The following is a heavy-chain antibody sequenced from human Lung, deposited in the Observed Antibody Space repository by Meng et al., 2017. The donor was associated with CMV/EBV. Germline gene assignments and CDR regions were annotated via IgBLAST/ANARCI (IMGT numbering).Heavy chain of an antibody. V-gene: IGHV1-2*02. CDR2: INPNSGGT. J-gene: IGHJ4*02. D-gene: IGHD6-13*01. CDR3: ARVWKPGIAAAEY. CDR1: GYTFTGYY. Sequence: CKASGYTFTGYYRHWVRQAPGQGLEWMGWINPNSGGTNYAQKFQGRVTMTRDTSISTAYMELSRLRSNDTAVYYCARVWKPGIAAAEYWGQGTLVTVSS.